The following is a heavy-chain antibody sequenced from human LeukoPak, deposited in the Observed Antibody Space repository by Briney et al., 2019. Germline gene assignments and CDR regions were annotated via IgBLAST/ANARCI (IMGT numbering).Heavy chain of an antibody. V-gene: IGHV1-69*05. CDR2: IIPIFGTA. J-gene: IGHJ4*02. Sequence: SVKVSCKASGGTFSSYAISWVRQAPGQGLEWMGGIIPIFGTANYAQKFQGRVTITTDESTSTAYMELSSLRSEDTAVYYCAGSIMITFGGVIRGYYFDYWGQGTLVTVSS. CDR3: AGSIMITFGGVIRGYYFDY. D-gene: IGHD3-16*01. CDR1: GGTFSSYA.